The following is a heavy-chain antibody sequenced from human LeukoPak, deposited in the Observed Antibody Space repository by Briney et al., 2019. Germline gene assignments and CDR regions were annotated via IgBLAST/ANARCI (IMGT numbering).Heavy chain of an antibody. CDR3: ARDHYYDSSGNYYGGYYFDY. J-gene: IGHJ4*02. CDR2: ISTTSSYI. CDR1: GFTFSSYA. D-gene: IGHD3-22*01. Sequence: GGSLRLSCAASGFTFSSYAMSWVRQAPGKGLEWVSSISTTSSYIYYADSVKGRFTISRDNARNSLYLQMNSLRAEDTAVYYCARDHYYDSSGNYYGGYYFDYWGQGTLVTVSS. V-gene: IGHV3-21*01.